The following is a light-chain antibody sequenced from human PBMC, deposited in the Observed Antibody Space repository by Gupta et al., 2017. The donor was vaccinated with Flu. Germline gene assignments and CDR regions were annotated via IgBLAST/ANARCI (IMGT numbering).Light chain of an antibody. V-gene: IGKV1-39*01. Sequence: PTSLSASVGDRVTITCRASESISTYLNWYQQTPGKAPKLLIFASSTLPTGVPSRFRGSGSGTEFTLTISSLQLEDNATYYCQQNDSFPRTFGQGTKVEI. CDR1: ESISTY. J-gene: IGKJ1*01. CDR2: ASS. CDR3: QQNDSFPRT.